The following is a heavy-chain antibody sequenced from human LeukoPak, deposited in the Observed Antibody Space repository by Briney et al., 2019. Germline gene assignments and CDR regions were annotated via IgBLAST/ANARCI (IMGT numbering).Heavy chain of an antibody. Sequence: GGSLRLSCEASGXTFSDYYMSWIRQAPGKGLKWLSYISSSSTSTNYADSVKGRFTISRDNAKNSLYLQMNSLTAEDTAVYYCARDLKGSAWYVDYWGQGTLVTVSS. CDR1: GXTFSDYY. D-gene: IGHD6-19*01. CDR2: ISSSSTST. V-gene: IGHV3-11*05. J-gene: IGHJ4*02. CDR3: ARDLKGSAWYVDY.